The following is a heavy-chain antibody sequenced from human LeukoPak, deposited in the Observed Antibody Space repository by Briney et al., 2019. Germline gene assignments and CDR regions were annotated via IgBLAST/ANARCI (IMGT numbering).Heavy chain of an antibody. CDR2: ISSSSSYI. CDR3: ARYSSGWYDWFDP. CDR1: GFTFSSFS. J-gene: IGHJ5*02. D-gene: IGHD6-19*01. Sequence: GGSLRLSCAASGFTFSSFSMSWVRQAPGKGLEWVSLISSSSSYIYYADSVKGRFTISRDNAKNSLYMQMNSLRAEDTAVYYCARYSSGWYDWFDPWGQGTLVTVSS. V-gene: IGHV3-21*01.